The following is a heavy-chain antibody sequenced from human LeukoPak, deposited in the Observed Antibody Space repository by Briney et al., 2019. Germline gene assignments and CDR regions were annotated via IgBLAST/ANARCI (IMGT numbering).Heavy chain of an antibody. J-gene: IGHJ6*04. CDR2: ISSSGSTI. CDR1: GFTLSSNG. V-gene: IGHV3-48*04. D-gene: IGHD3-10*02. Sequence: GGSLRLSCAASGFTLSSNGMSWGRQAPGKGLEWVSYISSSGSTIYYADYVKGRFTISRDNAKNSLYLQMNSLRAEDTAVYYCAELGITMIGGVWGKGTTVTISS. CDR3: AELGITMIGGV.